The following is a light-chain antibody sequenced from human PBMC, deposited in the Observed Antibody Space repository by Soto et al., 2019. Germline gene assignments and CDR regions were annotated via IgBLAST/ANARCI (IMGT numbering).Light chain of an antibody. J-gene: IGKJ5*01. CDR1: QSVSSNY. V-gene: IGKV3-20*01. CDR3: QQYGSSIT. CDR2: GAS. Sequence: EIVLTQSPCTLSRSQSEQATLCYRASQSVSSNYLAWYQQKPGQAPRLLIYGASSRTSGIPDRFSGSGSGTDFTLTISRLEAEDVAVYYCQQYGSSITFGQGTRLEIK.